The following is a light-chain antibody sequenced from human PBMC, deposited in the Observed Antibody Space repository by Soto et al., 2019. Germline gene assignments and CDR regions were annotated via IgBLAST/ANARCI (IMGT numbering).Light chain of an antibody. CDR1: QSVSSN. CDR2: GAS. J-gene: IGKJ4*01. CDR3: QQYNNWPPLT. V-gene: IGKV3D-15*01. Sequence: EIVMTQSPATLSVSAGERVTLSCRASQSVSSNLAWYQQKPGQAPRLLIYGASTRATGIPARFSGSGSGTDVTLTISSLQSEDFAVYDCQQYNNWPPLTFGGGTKVEIK.